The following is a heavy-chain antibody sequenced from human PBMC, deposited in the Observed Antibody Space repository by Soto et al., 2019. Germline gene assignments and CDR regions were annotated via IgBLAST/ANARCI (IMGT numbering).Heavy chain of an antibody. V-gene: IGHV3-21*06. J-gene: IGHJ4*02. CDR1: GFTFSYYP. CDR3: AREGVHNYTEYYFDY. Sequence: EVQLVESGGGLVNPGGSLRLSCAASGFTFSYYPLHWVRRAPGKGLEWVSSISGIRDYIRYADSVKGRFTISRDNAKTSLYLQMNSLTAEDTTVYYCAREGVHNYTEYYFDYWGQGTLVTVSS. D-gene: IGHD3-10*01. CDR2: ISGIRDYI.